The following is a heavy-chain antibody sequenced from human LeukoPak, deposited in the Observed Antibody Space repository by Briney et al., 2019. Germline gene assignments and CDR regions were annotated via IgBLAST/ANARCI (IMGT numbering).Heavy chain of an antibody. CDR2: ISAYNGNT. D-gene: IGHD6-19*01. J-gene: IGHJ4*02. CDR1: GYTFTSYG. CDR3: AYSSGPLEAGFWGS. Sequence: ASVKVSCKASGYTFTSYGISWVRQALGQGLEWMGWISAYNGNTNYAQKLQGRVTMTTDTSTSTAYMELRSLRSDDTAVYYCAYSSGPLEAGFWGSWGQGTLVTVSS. V-gene: IGHV1-18*01.